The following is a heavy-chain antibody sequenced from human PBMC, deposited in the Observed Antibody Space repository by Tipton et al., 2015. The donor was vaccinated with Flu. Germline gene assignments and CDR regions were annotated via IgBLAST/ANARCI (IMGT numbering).Heavy chain of an antibody. J-gene: IGHJ6*02. CDR2: IYPGDSDT. Sequence: VQLVQSGAEVKKPGESLKISCKGSGYSFTSYWIGWVRQMPGKGLEWMGIIYPGDSDTRYSPSFQGQVTISADKSISTAYLQWSSLKASDPAMYYWARPVPTSRGALYGMDVWGQGTTVTVSS. CDR3: ARPVPTSRGALYGMDV. CDR1: GYSFTSYW. D-gene: IGHD3-10*01. V-gene: IGHV5-51*01.